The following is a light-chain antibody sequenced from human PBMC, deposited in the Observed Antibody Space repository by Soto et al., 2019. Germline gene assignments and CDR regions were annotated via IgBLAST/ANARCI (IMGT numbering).Light chain of an antibody. CDR2: GAS. V-gene: IGKV3-20*01. CDR3: EYYGTSIP. J-gene: IGKJ4*01. CDR1: QSVISNY. Sequence: EIVLAQSPGTLSLSPGERATLSCRASQSVISNYLAWYQQKPGQAPRLLIFGASSRATGIPARFSGSGSGTEFTLTFSRLEPEDFAVYYCEYYGTSIPFGGGTKVDIK.